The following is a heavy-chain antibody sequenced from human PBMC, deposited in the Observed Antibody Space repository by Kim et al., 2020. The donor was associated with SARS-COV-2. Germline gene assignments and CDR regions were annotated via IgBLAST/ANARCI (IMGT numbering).Heavy chain of an antibody. CDR2: ISADGRST. J-gene: IGHJ4*02. Sequence: GGSLRLSCAASGFTFDDSAMHWVRQTPGKGLEWISLISADGRSTYYADSVKGRFTVSRDNLKNSLFLQMNALRSEDTAFYYCAKDAGYTSNLFCDNWGQGSLVTVSS. V-gene: IGHV3-43*02. CDR1: GFTFDDSA. CDR3: AKDAGYTSNLFCDN. D-gene: IGHD5-12*01.